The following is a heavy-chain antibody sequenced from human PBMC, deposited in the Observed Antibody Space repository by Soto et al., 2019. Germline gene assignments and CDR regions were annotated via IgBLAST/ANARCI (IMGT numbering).Heavy chain of an antibody. CDR3: ARDNRPYSSGHQTYYFDY. V-gene: IGHV3-33*01. Sequence: GGSLRLSCAASGFTFSSYGMHWVRQAPGKGLEWVAVIWYDGSNKYYADSVKGRFSISRDNSKNTLYLQMNSLRAEDTAVYYCARDNRPYSSGHQTYYFDYWGQGTLVTVSS. CDR1: GFTFSSYG. J-gene: IGHJ4*02. CDR2: IWYDGSNK. D-gene: IGHD6-19*01.